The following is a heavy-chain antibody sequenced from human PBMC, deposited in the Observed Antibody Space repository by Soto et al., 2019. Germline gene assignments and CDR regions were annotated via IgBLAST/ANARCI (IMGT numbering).Heavy chain of an antibody. CDR1: GGSVISSSW. D-gene: IGHD2-21*01. CDR2: IYHAGSP. J-gene: IGHJ3*02. Sequence: PSETLSLTCGVSGGSVISSSWWTWVRQSPGKGLEWIGEIYHAGSPNYNPSFQSRISISLDKSKNSFSLRLTSVTAADAAIYYCARGSSFRGDFDIWGQGTTVTV. V-gene: IGHV4-4*02. CDR3: ARGSSFRGDFDI.